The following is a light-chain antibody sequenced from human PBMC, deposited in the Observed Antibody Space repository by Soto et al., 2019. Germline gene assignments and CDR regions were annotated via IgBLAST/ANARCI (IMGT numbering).Light chain of an antibody. Sequence: DIVMTQSPDSLAVSLGERATHNCKSSQNVLYSSNNKNYLAWYQQKPGQPPKLLIYWASTRESGVPDRFSGSGSGTDFTLTITSLQAEDVAVYFCQQYFTTPVTFGQGTKVEIK. CDR1: QNVLYSSNNKNY. CDR3: QQYFTTPVT. J-gene: IGKJ1*01. V-gene: IGKV4-1*01. CDR2: WAS.